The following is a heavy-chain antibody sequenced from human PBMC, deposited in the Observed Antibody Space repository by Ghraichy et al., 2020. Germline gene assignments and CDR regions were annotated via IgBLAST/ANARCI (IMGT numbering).Heavy chain of an antibody. D-gene: IGHD1-26*01. CDR3: ARNPRGELLMGYYYMDV. J-gene: IGHJ6*03. Sequence: SVKVSCKASGGTFSSYAISWVRQAPGQGLEWMGGIIPIFGTANYAQKFQGRVTITADESTSTAYMELSSLRSEDTAVYYCARNPRGELLMGYYYMDVWGKGTTVTVSS. CDR1: GGTFSSYA. V-gene: IGHV1-69*13. CDR2: IIPIFGTA.